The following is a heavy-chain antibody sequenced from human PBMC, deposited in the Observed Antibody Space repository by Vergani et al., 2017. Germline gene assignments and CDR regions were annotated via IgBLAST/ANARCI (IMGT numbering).Heavy chain of an antibody. D-gene: IGHD3-3*01. Sequence: QVQLQESGPGLVKPSQTLSLTCTVSGGSISSGGYYWSWIRQPPGKGLEWIGYIYHSGSTYYNPSLKSRVTISVDRSKNQFSLKLSSVTAADTAVYYCARGQGGVVIKEIYYYYMDVWGKGTTVTVSS. CDR1: GGSISSGGYY. V-gene: IGHV4-30-2*01. J-gene: IGHJ6*03. CDR2: IYHSGST. CDR3: ARGQGGVVIKEIYYYYMDV.